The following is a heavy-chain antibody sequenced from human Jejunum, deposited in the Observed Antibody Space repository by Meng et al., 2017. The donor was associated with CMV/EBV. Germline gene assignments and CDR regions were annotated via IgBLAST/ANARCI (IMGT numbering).Heavy chain of an antibody. Sequence: ASGFPFSTYAVHLVRQAPGKGLEWVAVISYDGRDKRYADSVKGRYTISRDNSMNTLYLQMNSLRVEDTAVFYCARAGLGISSAGINVWGQGTLVTVSS. CDR3: ARAGLGISSAGINV. CDR1: GFPFSTYA. D-gene: IGHD6-13*01. V-gene: IGHV3-30*04. J-gene: IGHJ4*02. CDR2: ISYDGRDK.